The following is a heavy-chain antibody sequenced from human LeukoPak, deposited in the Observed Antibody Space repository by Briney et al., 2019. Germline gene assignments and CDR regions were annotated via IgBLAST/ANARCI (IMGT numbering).Heavy chain of an antibody. CDR1: GGSISSGSYY. CDR2: IYTSGST. Sequence: PSQTLSLTCTVSGGSISSGSYYWSWIRQPAGQGLEWIVRIYTSGSTNYNPSLKSRVTISVDTSKNQFSLKLSSVTAADTAVYYCARDLSYYYDSSGPINYYYYMDVWGKGTTVTVSS. D-gene: IGHD3-22*01. V-gene: IGHV4-61*02. CDR3: ARDLSYYYDSSGPINYYYYMDV. J-gene: IGHJ6*03.